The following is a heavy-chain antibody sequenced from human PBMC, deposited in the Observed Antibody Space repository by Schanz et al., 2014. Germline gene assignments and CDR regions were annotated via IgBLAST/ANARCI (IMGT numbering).Heavy chain of an antibody. D-gene: IGHD4-17*01. J-gene: IGHJ4*02. Sequence: QVQLVQSGAEVKKPGASVRVSCKASGYSFTTYDVNWVRQATGQGLEWMGWMNPTTGNRGYAQNFQGRVTMTRDTSLKTAYMEMTDRKFEDAGLYYCAIHYADRAVWGQGTLVTVSS. CDR1: GYSFTTYD. CDR2: MNPTTGNR. V-gene: IGHV1-8*01. CDR3: AIHYADRAV.